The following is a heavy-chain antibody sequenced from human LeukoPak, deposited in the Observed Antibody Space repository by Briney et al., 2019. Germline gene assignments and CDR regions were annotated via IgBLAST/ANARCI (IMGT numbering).Heavy chain of an antibody. CDR2: FDPEDGET. CDR3: ARDWAVVVPAAMGEDFDY. D-gene: IGHD2-2*01. CDR1: GYTLTELS. Sequence: ASVKVSCKVSGYTLTELSMHWVRQAPGKGLEWMGGFDPEDGETIYAQKFQGRVTMTEDTSADTAYMELSSLRSEDTAVYYCARDWAVVVPAAMGEDFDYWGQGTLVTVSS. J-gene: IGHJ4*02. V-gene: IGHV1-24*01.